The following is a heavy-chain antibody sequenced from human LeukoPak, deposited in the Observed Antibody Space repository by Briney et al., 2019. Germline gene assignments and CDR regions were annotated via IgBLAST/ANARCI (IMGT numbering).Heavy chain of an antibody. CDR3: ASTDPHYDILTGYYQGFGY. V-gene: IGHV3-66*01. Sequence: GGSLRLSCAASGFTVSSNYMSWVRQAPGKGLEWVSVIYSGGSTYYADSVKGRFTISRDNSKNTLYLQMNSLRAEDTAVCYCASTDPHYDILTGYYQGFGYWGQGTLVTVSS. J-gene: IGHJ4*02. CDR2: IYSGGST. D-gene: IGHD3-9*01. CDR1: GFTVSSNY.